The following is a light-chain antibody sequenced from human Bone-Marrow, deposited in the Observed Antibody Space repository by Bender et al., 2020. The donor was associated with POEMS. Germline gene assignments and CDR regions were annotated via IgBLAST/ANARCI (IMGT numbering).Light chain of an antibody. CDR2: DDK. CDR1: KIESKS. Sequence: SYVLTQPPSVSVAPGQTARITCGGTKIESKSVHWYQQKPGQAPGLVVHDDKDRPSGIPERFSGSNSGNTATLTISRVDAGDEADYYCQLWDSDTDQGVFGTGTKVTVL. V-gene: IGLV3-21*02. CDR3: QLWDSDTDQGV. J-gene: IGLJ1*01.